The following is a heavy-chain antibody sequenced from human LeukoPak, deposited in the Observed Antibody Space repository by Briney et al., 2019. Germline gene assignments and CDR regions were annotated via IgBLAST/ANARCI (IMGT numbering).Heavy chain of an antibody. V-gene: IGHV4-39*07. Sequence: PSETLSLTCTVSGGSISSYYWGWIRQPPGKGLEWIGSIYYSGSTYYNPSLKSRVTISVDTSKNQFSLKLSSVTAADTAVYYCARESWEFPWGQGTLVTVSS. D-gene: IGHD1-26*01. J-gene: IGHJ5*02. CDR2: IYYSGST. CDR3: ARESWEFP. CDR1: GGSISSYY.